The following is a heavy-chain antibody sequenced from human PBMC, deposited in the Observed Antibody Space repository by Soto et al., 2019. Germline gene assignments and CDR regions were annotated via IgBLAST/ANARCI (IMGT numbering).Heavy chain of an antibody. J-gene: IGHJ4*02. Sequence: GSLRLSCAASGXTFSSYSMSWVRQAPGKGLEWVSAISGSGGSTYYADSVKGRFTISRDNSKNTLYLQMNSLRAEDTAVYYCAKDTYYDSSGLPDYWGQGTLGTVSS. D-gene: IGHD3-22*01. CDR3: AKDTYYDSSGLPDY. CDR2: ISGSGGST. CDR1: GXTFSSYS. V-gene: IGHV3-23*01.